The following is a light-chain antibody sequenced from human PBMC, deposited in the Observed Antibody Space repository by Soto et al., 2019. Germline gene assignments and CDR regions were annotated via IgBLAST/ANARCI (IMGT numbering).Light chain of an antibody. J-gene: IGLJ3*02. Sequence: QSALTQPPSASGSPGQSVTISCTGTSSDVGGFNYVSWYQQHPDKAPKLMIYDVSKRPSGVPDRFSGSKSGNTASLTISGLQAEDEADYYCCSYAGSYTFVFGGGTKLTVL. CDR3: CSYAGSYTFV. V-gene: IGLV2-11*01. CDR1: SSDVGGFNY. CDR2: DVS.